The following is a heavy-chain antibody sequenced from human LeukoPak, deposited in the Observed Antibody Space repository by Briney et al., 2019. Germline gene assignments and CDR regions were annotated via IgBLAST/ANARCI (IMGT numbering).Heavy chain of an antibody. Sequence: GGSLRLSCAASGFTYSYYWMNWVRQAPGKGLEWVANINQDGSEKYDVDSAKGRFTISRDNAKNSLYLQMNSLRVEDTGMYHCARVGGGDGSGWSTTDYWGQGTLVTISS. J-gene: IGHJ4*02. D-gene: IGHD6-19*01. CDR2: INQDGSEK. CDR1: GFTYSYYW. V-gene: IGHV3-7*01. CDR3: ARVGGGDGSGWSTTDY.